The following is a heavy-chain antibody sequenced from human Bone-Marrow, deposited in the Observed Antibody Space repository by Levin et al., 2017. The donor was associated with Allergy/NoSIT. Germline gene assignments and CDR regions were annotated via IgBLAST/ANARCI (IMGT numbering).Heavy chain of an antibody. CDR1: GGSITSGGYH. Sequence: PSETLSLTCTVSGGSITSGGYHWSWIRQHPGKDLEWIGYISYRGSTYYNPSLKSRVTLSIDTSKTQFSLKLNSLTAADTAVYFCAREDGYGFDYWGQGTLVTVSS. J-gene: IGHJ4*02. CDR2: ISYRGST. V-gene: IGHV4-31*03. CDR3: AREDGYGFDY. D-gene: IGHD5-24*01.